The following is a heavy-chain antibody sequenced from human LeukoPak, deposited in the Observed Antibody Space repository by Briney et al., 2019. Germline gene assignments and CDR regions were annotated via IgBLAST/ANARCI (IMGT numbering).Heavy chain of an antibody. V-gene: IGHV1-46*01. J-gene: IGHJ4*02. D-gene: IGHD2-2*01. CDR3: ARDNEVVVPAALNY. Sequence: ASVKVSCKASGYTFISYYMHWVRQAPGQGLEWMGIINPSGGSTTYAQKFQGRVTMTRDTSTSTAYMELSSLRSEDTAVYYCARDNEVVVPAALNYWGQGTLVTVSS. CDR1: GYTFISYY. CDR2: INPSGGST.